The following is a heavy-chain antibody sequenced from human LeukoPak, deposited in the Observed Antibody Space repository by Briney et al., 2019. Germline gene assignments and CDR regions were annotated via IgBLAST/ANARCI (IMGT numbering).Heavy chain of an antibody. J-gene: IGHJ5*02. CDR2: ILYDGSIK. D-gene: IGHD1-7*01. CDR1: GFTFSSYG. V-gene: IGHV3-30*02. CDR3: AKPVQRGVYNWNYLGWFDP. Sequence: GGSLRLSCAASGFTFSSYGLHWVRQAPGKGLEWVAFILYDGSIKYYADSVKGRFTISRDNSKNTLYLQMHSLRAEDTAVYYCAKPVQRGVYNWNYLGWFDPWGLGTLVTVSS.